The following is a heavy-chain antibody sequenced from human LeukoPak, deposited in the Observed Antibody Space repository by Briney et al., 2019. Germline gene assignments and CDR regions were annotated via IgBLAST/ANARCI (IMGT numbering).Heavy chain of an antibody. V-gene: IGHV3-23*01. CDR1: GFTFSTYA. J-gene: IGHJ4*02. D-gene: IGHD2-15*01. CDR3: AKGGHDFNPFYW. Sequence: GGSLRLSCAASGFTFSTYAMGWVRQAPGKGLEWVSSIKGGGGDPFYAGSVKGRFTISRDNSKNTLFLQLNSLRAEDSAVYYCAKGGHDFNPFYWWGQGTLVTVSS. CDR2: IKGGGGDP.